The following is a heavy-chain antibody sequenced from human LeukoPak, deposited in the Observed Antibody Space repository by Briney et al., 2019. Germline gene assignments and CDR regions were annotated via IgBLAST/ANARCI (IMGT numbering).Heavy chain of an antibody. J-gene: IGHJ3*02. CDR1: GFTFGDYY. V-gene: IGHV3-11*04. D-gene: IGHD5-18*01. CDR2: ISSSGSTI. CDR3: ARDPGYSYGFDAFDI. Sequence: GGSLRLSCAASGFTFGDYYMSWLRQAPGKGLEWVSYISSSGSTIYYADSVKGRFTISRDNAKNSLYLQMNSLRAEDTAVYYCARDPGYSYGFDAFDIWGQGTMVTVSS.